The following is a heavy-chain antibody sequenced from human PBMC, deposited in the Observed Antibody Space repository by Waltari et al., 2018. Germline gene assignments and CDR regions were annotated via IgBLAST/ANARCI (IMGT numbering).Heavy chain of an antibody. J-gene: IGHJ4*02. Sequence: EVQLLESWGGLVQPGGSLRLSCAASGFTFSNYARTWVRQAPGKGLEWVSGITSSGGSTYYAAAVKGRFTISRDSSRNTLHLQMNSLRAEDAAIYYCTKWLTAAGTGWFDCWGQGTLVTVSS. CDR2: ITSSGGST. CDR3: TKWLTAAGTGWFDC. V-gene: IGHV3-23*01. D-gene: IGHD6-13*01. CDR1: GFTFSNYA.